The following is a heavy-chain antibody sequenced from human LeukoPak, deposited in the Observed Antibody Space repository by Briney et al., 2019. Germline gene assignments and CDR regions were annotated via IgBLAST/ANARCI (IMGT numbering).Heavy chain of an antibody. Sequence: SVKVSCKASGGTFSSYAISWVRQAPGQGLEWMGGIIPIFGTANYAQKFQGRVTMTRDTSTSTVYMELSSLRSEDTAVYYCTRGAGWLIDYWGQGTLVTVSS. V-gene: IGHV1-69*05. CDR3: TRGAGWLIDY. CDR2: IIPIFGTA. J-gene: IGHJ4*02. CDR1: GGTFSSYA. D-gene: IGHD3-16*01.